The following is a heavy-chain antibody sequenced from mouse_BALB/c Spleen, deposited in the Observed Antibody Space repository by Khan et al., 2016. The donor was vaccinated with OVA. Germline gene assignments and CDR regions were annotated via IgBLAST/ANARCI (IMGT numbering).Heavy chain of an antibody. V-gene: IGHV3-8*02. CDR1: GDSITSGY. J-gene: IGHJ3*01. Sequence: EVKLLESGPSLVKPSQTLSLTCSVTGDSITSGYWCWIRKFPGNKLEYMGYILYSGSTYYYPSLKSRISITRHTSQTHSYLQLNSGTTEDTATYYCARSTYRYAFAYWGQGTLVTVSA. CDR3: ARSTYRYAFAY. D-gene: IGHD2-14*01. CDR2: ILYSGST.